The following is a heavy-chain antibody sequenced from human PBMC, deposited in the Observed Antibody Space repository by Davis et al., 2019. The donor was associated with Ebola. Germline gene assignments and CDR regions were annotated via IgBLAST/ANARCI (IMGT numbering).Heavy chain of an antibody. V-gene: IGHV3-74*01. D-gene: IGHD3-22*01. J-gene: IGHJ4*02. CDR1: RFTFSDSW. CDR3: ARAADSSGYYSPLDY. Sequence: HTGGSLRLSCAASRFTFSDSWMHWVRQVPGKGLMWVARINSDGTTTHYADSVKGRFTISRDNSKNTLYLQMNSLRAEDTAVYYCARAADSSGYYSPLDYWGQGTLVTVSS. CDR2: INSDGTTT.